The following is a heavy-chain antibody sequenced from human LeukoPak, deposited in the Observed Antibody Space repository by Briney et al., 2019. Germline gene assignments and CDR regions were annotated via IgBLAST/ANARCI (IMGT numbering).Heavy chain of an antibody. CDR2: INSRGSA. Sequence: SETLSLTCTVSGASISPYYWGWIRQPPGKGLEWIGYINSRGSATYNPSLKSRVTISVDTSKIQFSLRLRSVTAADTAVYYCTRHSAGGWDYFEYWGQGTLVTVSS. J-gene: IGHJ4*02. CDR3: TRHSAGGWDYFEY. V-gene: IGHV4-59*08. CDR1: GASISPYY. D-gene: IGHD6-19*01.